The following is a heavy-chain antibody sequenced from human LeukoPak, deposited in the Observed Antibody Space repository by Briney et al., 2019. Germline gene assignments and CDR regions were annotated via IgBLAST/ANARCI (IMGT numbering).Heavy chain of an antibody. J-gene: IGHJ6*03. CDR3: ARGPMVPSYYYYYYMDV. CDR1: GFTFSSYW. D-gene: IGHD3-10*01. CDR2: IKQDGSEK. V-gene: IGHV3-7*01. Sequence: PGGSLRLSCAASGFTFSSYWMSWVRQAPGKGLEWVANIKQDGSEKYYVDSVKGRFTISRDNAKNSLYLQMNSLRAEDAAVYYCARGPMVPSYYYYYYMDVWGKGTTVTVSS.